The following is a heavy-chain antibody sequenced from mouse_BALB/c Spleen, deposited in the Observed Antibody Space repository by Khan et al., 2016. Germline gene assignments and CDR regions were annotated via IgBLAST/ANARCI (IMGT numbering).Heavy chain of an antibody. CDR1: AYSITSDYA. CDR3: ARDYYCSSFFDY. V-gene: IGHV3-2*02. D-gene: IGHD1-1*01. CDR2: ITYSGST. J-gene: IGHJ3*01. Sequence: EVQLQESGPGLVKPSQSLSLTCSVTAYSITSDYAWNWLRQFPGSKLEWMGYITYSGSTSYTPSLKSRISITRDTSKNQFFLQLNSVTTEDTATCYCARDYYCSSFFDYWGQGTLVTVSA.